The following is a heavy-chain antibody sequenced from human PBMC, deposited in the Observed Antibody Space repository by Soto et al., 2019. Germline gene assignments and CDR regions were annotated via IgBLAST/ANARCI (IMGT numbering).Heavy chain of an antibody. V-gene: IGHV1-8*01. CDR1: GYTFSDYD. CDR3: EVTTGY. CDR2: VSPDSGNA. Sequence: QVQVVQSRAEVKKPGASVKVSCKTSGYTFSDYDINWIRQAPGQGLEWMGWVSPDSGNAGYAPQFHGRVSMTSDTSISTVYMELSSLRAEDTAVYFCEVTTGYWGQGTMVTVSS. D-gene: IGHD2-21*02. J-gene: IGHJ4*02.